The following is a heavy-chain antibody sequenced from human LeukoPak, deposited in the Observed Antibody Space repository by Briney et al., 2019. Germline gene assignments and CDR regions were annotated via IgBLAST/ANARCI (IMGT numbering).Heavy chain of an antibody. Sequence: SETLSLTCTVSGGSISSYYWSWIRQPAGKGLEWIGRIYTSGSTNYNPSLKSRGTMSVDTSKNQFSLKLSSVTAADTAVYYCARDLGVGATPASDYYFDYWGQGTLVTVSS. V-gene: IGHV4-4*07. D-gene: IGHD1-26*01. CDR3: ARDLGVGATPASDYYFDY. CDR2: IYTSGST. J-gene: IGHJ4*02. CDR1: GGSISSYY.